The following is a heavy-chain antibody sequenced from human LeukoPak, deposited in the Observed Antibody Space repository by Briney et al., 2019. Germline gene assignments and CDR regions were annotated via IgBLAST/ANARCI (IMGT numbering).Heavy chain of an antibody. D-gene: IGHD6-13*01. J-gene: IGHJ4*02. CDR2: ISSSSSYI. CDR1: GFTFSSYS. V-gene: IGHV3-21*01. Sequence: KTGGSLRLPCAASGFTFSSYSMNWVRQAPGKGLEWVSSISSSSSYIYYADSVKGRFTISRDNAKNSLYLQMNSLGAEDTAVYYCARVGYSIAAAGYAAYWGQGTLVTVSS. CDR3: ARVGYSIAAAGYAAY.